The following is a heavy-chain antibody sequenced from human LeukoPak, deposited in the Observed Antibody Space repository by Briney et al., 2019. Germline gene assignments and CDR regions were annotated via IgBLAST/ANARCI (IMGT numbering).Heavy chain of an antibody. Sequence: SETLSLTCTVSGGSISKYYWSWIRQPAGKGLEWIGRIYSSGSTNYNPSLKSRVTMSVDPSKNQFSLKLTSVTAADTAVYYCARAGGYGSPLGYWGQGTLVTVSS. CDR2: IYSSGST. D-gene: IGHD5-18*01. V-gene: IGHV4-4*07. J-gene: IGHJ4*02. CDR3: ARAGGYGSPLGY. CDR1: GGSISKYY.